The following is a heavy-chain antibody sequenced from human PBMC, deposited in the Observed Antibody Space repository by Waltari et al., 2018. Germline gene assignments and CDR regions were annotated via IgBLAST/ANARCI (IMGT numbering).Heavy chain of an antibody. J-gene: IGHJ4*02. CDR2: MNPDSGNT. D-gene: IGHD3-10*01. Sequence: QVQLVQSGAEVKKPGASVKVSCKASGYTFTSSDINWVRQATGQGLEWMGWMNPDSGNTGYAQKFQGRVTMTRNTSISTAYMELSSLRSEDTAVYYCARVIWFGELLVYWGQGTLVTVSS. CDR1: GYTFTSSD. CDR3: ARVIWFGELLVY. V-gene: IGHV1-8*01.